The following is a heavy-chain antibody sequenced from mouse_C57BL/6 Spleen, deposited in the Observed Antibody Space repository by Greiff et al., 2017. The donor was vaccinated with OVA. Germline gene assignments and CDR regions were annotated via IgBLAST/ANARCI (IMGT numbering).Heavy chain of an antibody. CDR1: GFTFSDYG. V-gene: IGHV5-17*01. Sequence: DVKLVESGGGLVKPGGSLKLSCAASGFTFSDYGMHWVRQAPEKGLEWVAYISSGSSTIYYADTVKGRFTISRDNAKNTLFLQMTSLRSEDTAMYYCAKGSITTVVAPYWYFDVWGTGTTVTVSS. CDR3: AKGSITTVVAPYWYFDV. D-gene: IGHD1-1*01. J-gene: IGHJ1*03. CDR2: ISSGSSTI.